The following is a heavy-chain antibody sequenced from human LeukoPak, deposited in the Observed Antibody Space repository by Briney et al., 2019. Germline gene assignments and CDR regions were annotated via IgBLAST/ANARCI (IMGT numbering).Heavy chain of an antibody. D-gene: IGHD6-19*01. CDR2: ISAYNGNT. CDR3: ARTLPYSSGWLDY. J-gene: IGHJ4*02. Sequence: ASVKVSCKASGYTFTSYGISWVRQAPGQGLEWMGWISAYNGNTNYAQKLQGRVTMTTDTSTSTPYMELRSLRSDDTAVYYCARTLPYSSGWLDYWGQGTLVTVSS. CDR1: GYTFTSYG. V-gene: IGHV1-18*01.